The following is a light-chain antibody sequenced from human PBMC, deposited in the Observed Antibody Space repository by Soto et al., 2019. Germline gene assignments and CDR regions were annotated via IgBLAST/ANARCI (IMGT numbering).Light chain of an antibody. J-gene: IGKJ3*01. CDR2: LGS. Sequence: DIVMTQSPLSLSVTPGEPASISCRSSQSLLHSNGYNYVDWYVQRPGQSPQLLIYLGSTRASGVPDRFIGSGSATDFTLKISRVEAEDVGVYYCMQGLQILFTFGPGTTVDFK. V-gene: IGKV2-28*01. CDR1: QSLLHSNGYNY. CDR3: MQGLQILFT.